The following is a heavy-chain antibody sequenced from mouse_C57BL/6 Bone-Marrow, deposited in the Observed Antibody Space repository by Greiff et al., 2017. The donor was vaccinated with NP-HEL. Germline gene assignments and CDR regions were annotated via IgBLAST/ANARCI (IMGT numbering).Heavy chain of an antibody. CDR1: GFNIKNTY. D-gene: IGHD2-1*01. CDR2: IDPANGNT. CDR3: ARGGIYYGSYYYAMDY. J-gene: IGHJ4*01. Sequence: EVKLVESVAELVRPGASVKLSCTASGFNIKNTYMHWVKQRPEQGLEWIGRIDPANGNTKYAPKFQGKATITADTSSNTAYLQLSSLTSEDTAIYYCARGGIYYGSYYYAMDYWGQGTSVTVSS. V-gene: IGHV14-3*01.